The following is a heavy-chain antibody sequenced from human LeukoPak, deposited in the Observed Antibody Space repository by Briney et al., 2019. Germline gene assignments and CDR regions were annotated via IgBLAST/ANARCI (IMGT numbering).Heavy chain of an antibody. CDR1: GYSFTSYW. CDR3: ARTVVTATDSFGY. J-gene: IGHJ4*02. CDR2: IYPGDSDT. V-gene: IGHV5-51*01. Sequence: GASLKISSKGSGYSFTSYWIGWVRQLPGKGLEWMGIIYPGDSDTRYSPSFQGQVTISADKSISTAYLQWSSLKASDTAMYYCARTVVTATDSFGYWGQGTLVTVSS. D-gene: IGHD2-21*02.